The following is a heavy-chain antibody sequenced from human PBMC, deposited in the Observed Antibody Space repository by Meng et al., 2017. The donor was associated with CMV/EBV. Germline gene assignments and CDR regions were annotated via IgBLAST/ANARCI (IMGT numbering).Heavy chain of an antibody. J-gene: IGHJ5*02. CDR2: ISSSGSTI. CDR1: GFPFSTYE. Sequence: GGSLRLSCAASGFPFSTYEMNWVRQAPGKGLEWVSYISSSGSTIYYADSVKGRFTFSRDNAKNSLYVQMNSLRAEDTAVYYCARGRKTVVVPAAIPAWFDPWGQGTLVTVSS. V-gene: IGHV3-48*03. D-gene: IGHD2-2*02. CDR3: ARGRKTVVVPAAIPAWFDP.